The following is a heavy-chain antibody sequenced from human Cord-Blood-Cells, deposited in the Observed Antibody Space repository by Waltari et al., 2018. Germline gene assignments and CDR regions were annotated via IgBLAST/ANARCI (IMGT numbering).Heavy chain of an antibody. D-gene: IGHD3-10*01. J-gene: IGHJ5*02. CDR3: ARADIRIMVRGVIDP. V-gene: IGHV4-4*02. Sequence: QVQLQESGPGLVKPSGTLSLTCAVSGGSISSSNWWSWVRQPPGKGLEWIGEIYHSWSTNYTPSLKSRFTISVDKSKNQFSLKLSSVTAADTAVYYCARADIRIMVRGVIDPWGQGTLVTVSS. CDR1: GGSISSSNW. CDR2: IYHSWST.